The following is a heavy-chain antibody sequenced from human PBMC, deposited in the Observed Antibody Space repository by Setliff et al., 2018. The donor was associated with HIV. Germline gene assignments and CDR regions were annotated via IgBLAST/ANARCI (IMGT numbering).Heavy chain of an antibody. CDR1: GYSFPTYW. CDR3: ARVDMGYYYDSSGYSHFDH. J-gene: IGHJ4*02. D-gene: IGHD3-22*01. CDR2: IYPDESDS. V-gene: IGHV5-51*01. Sequence: GESLTISCKGSGYSFPTYWIAWVRQMPGKGLEGMGVIYPDESDSRYSPSFRGQVTISADKSINTAYLQWSSLKASDTAMYYCARVDMGYYYDSSGYSHFDHWGQGTLVTVSS.